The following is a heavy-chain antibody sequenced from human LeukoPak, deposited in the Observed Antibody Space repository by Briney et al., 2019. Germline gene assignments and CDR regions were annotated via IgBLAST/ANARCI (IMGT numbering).Heavy chain of an antibody. CDR3: APNDYGVAY. CDR2: IRYDESNK. Sequence: GGSLRLSCAASGFGFSGYGMQWVRQAPGKGLEWVAFIRYDESNKYYAYSVKGRFTVSRDNSKNTMYLQMNSLRREDTAVYYCAPNDYGVAYWSQGTLVTVSS. D-gene: IGHD3-16*01. V-gene: IGHV3-30*02. CDR1: GFGFSGYG. J-gene: IGHJ4*02.